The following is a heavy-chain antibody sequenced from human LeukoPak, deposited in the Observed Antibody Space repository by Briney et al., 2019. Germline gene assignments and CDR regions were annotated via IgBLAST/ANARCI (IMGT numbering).Heavy chain of an antibody. CDR2: INSDGSNT. V-gene: IGHV3-74*01. Sequence: GESLTLSCAASGVTFSSYWTRWVRQPPGKGRVWVSRINSDGSNTSHADSVKGPLTTSTDHAKNTPYLQINSLGAEDTAVYSCARDAVSRSLDWFDPWGQGTLVTVSS. D-gene: IGHD5/OR15-5a*01. CDR3: ARDAVSRSLDWFDP. J-gene: IGHJ5*02. CDR1: GVTFSSYW.